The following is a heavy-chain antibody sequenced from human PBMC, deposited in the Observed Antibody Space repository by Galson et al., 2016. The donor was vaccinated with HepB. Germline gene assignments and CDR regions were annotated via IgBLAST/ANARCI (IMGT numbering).Heavy chain of an antibody. J-gene: IGHJ4*02. Sequence: SLRLSCAASGFMFSSYAMHWVRQAPGKGLEWVAFVSYDGTNQYYTDSVKGRFTISRDNSKSTLYLQMNGLRPEDSALYYCAREVTYCSGGGCYYFDSWGQGTMVTVSS. V-gene: IGHV3-30-3*01. CDR2: VSYDGTNQ. CDR3: AREVTYCSGGGCYYFDS. D-gene: IGHD2-15*01. CDR1: GFMFSSYA.